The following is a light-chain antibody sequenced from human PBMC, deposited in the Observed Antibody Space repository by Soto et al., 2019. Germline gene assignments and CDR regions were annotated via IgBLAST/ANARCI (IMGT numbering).Light chain of an antibody. CDR2: DAF. Sequence: EIVLTQSPGTLSLSPGERATLSCRASQSVGSTFAWYQQKPVQPPRLLIYDAFSRATGIPARFSGGGSGSDFTITIISLEAGDSAVYYCQQRSTWSYTFGQGTRLEIQ. V-gene: IGKV3-11*01. J-gene: IGKJ2*01. CDR1: QSVGST. CDR3: QQRSTWSYT.